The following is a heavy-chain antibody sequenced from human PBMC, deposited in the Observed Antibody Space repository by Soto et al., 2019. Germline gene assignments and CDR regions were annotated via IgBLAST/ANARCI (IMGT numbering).Heavy chain of an antibody. Sequence: QLQLQESGSGLVKPSQTLSLTCAVSGGSISSGGYSWSWIRQPPGKGLEWIGYIYHSGSTYYNPSLKSRVXTXVXRAKNQFSLKLSSVTAADTAVYYCARGMTTVTTIDYWGQGTLVTVSS. V-gene: IGHV4-30-2*01. CDR2: IYHSGST. CDR1: GGSISSGGYS. D-gene: IGHD4-4*01. CDR3: ARGMTTVTTIDY. J-gene: IGHJ4*02.